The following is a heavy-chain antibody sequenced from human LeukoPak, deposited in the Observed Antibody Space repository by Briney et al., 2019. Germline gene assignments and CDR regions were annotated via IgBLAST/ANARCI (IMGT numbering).Heavy chain of an antibody. CDR3: ARMVGLVSDY. D-gene: IGHD3-10*01. CDR2: TYYRSKWFS. V-gene: IGHV6-1*01. Sequence: SQTLSLTCAISGDSVSSNSAAWNWIRQSPSRGLEWLGRTYYRSKWFSYYAASVRSRITINPDTSKNQFSLQLKSVTPEDMAVYYCARMVGLVSDYWGQGTRVTVSS. CDR1: GDSVSSNSAA. J-gene: IGHJ4*02.